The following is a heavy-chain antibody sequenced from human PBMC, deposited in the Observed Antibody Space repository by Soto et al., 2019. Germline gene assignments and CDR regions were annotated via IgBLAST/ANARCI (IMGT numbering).Heavy chain of an antibody. CDR3: AKFGSGCQGGWFDS. Sequence: GGSLRLSCAASGFTFSSYAMSWVRQAPGKGLEWVSAISGSGGSTYYADSGKGRSTISRDNSKNTQYLQLHSVRAEDTGVYYCAKFGSGCQGGWFDSWGQGTLVTVSS. D-gene: IGHD3-3*01. V-gene: IGHV3-23*01. CDR2: ISGSGGST. CDR1: GFTFSSYA. J-gene: IGHJ5*01.